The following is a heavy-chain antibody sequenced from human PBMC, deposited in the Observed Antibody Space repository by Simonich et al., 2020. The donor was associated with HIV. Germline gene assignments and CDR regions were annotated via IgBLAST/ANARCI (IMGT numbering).Heavy chain of an antibody. V-gene: IGHV1-69*13. Sequence: QVQLVQSGAEVKKPGSSVKVSCKASGGTFSSFAVSWVRQAPGLGLDWVGGIIPLFGTATYEQMFQGRVTITADESTSTAYMELSSLRSEDTGIYYCARKGGGRGVYYFDYWGQGPLVTVSS. D-gene: IGHD3-10*01. CDR3: ARKGGGRGVYYFDY. CDR2: IIPLFGTA. CDR1: GGTFSSFA. J-gene: IGHJ4*02.